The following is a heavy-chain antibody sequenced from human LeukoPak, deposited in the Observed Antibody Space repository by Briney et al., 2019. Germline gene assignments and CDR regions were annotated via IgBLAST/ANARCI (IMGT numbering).Heavy chain of an antibody. V-gene: IGHV3-11*01. J-gene: IGHJ3*02. CDR3: GREFGLTGTKRSFDI. CDR1: GFTFSVYY. D-gene: IGHD1-7*01. Sequence: GGSLRLSCAASGFTFSVYYMGWIRPAPGKGVEWVSYISGSGTIIYYADSVKGRFTISRGNAKNSLDLEMNSMRADEPAVYYCGREFGLTGTKRSFDIWREGTMLTVS. CDR2: ISGSGTII.